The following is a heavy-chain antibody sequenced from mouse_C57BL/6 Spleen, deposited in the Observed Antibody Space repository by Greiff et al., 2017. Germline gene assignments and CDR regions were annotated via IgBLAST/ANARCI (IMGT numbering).Heavy chain of an antibody. D-gene: IGHD3-2*02. CDR3: ATDSSGYERPYYFDY. J-gene: IGHJ2*01. CDR2: IYPRSGNT. Sequence: QVHVKQSGAELARPGASVKLSCKASGYTFTSYGISWVKQRTGQGLEWIGEIYPRSGNTYYNEKFKGKATLTADKSSSTAYMELRSLTSEDSAVYFCATDSSGYERPYYFDYWGQGTTLTVSS. V-gene: IGHV1-81*01. CDR1: GYTFTSYG.